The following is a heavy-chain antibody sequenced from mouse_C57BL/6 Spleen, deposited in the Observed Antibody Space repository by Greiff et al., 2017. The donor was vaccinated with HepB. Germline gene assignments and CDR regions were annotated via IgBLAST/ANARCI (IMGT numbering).Heavy chain of an antibody. V-gene: IGHV1-64*01. CDR1: GYTFTSYW. J-gene: IGHJ2*01. CDR2: IHPNSGST. CDR3: ALYDYDWRVLDY. D-gene: IGHD2-4*01. Sequence: QVQLQQPGAELVKPGASVKLSCKASGYTFTSYWMHWVKQRPGQGLEWIGMIHPNSGSTNYNEKFKSKATLTVDKSSSTAYMQLSSLTSEDSAVYYCALYDYDWRVLDYWGQGTTLTVSS.